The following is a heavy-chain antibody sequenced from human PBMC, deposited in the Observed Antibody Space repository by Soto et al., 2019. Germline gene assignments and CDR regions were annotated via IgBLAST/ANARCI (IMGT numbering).Heavy chain of an antibody. D-gene: IGHD1-20*01. Sequence: EVQLVESGGGLVKPGGSLRLSCAASGFTFSSYSMNWVRQAPGKGLEWVSSISSSSSYIYYADSVKGRFTISRDNAKNSLYLQMNSLRAEDTAVYYCARDNANNWNPGAFDIWGQGTMVTVSS. J-gene: IGHJ3*02. CDR3: ARDNANNWNPGAFDI. CDR1: GFTFSSYS. CDR2: ISSSSSYI. V-gene: IGHV3-21*01.